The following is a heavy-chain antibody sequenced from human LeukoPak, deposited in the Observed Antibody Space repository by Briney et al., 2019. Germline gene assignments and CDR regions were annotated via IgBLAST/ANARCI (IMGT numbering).Heavy chain of an antibody. CDR1: GGSFSGYY. V-gene: IGHV4-34*01. CDR3: ARVGYYGSGSYPFDY. CDR2: INHSGST. D-gene: IGHD3-10*01. J-gene: IGHJ4*02. Sequence: SETLSLTCAVYGGSFSGYYWSWIRQPPGKGLEWIGEINHSGSTTYNPSLKSRVTISVDTSKNQFSLKLSSVTAADTAVYYCARVGYYGSGSYPFDYWGQGTLVTVSS.